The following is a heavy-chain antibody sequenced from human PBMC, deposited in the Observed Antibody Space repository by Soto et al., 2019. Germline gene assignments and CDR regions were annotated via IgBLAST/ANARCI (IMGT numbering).Heavy chain of an antibody. CDR1: GGSISSGGYS. J-gene: IGHJ5*02. CDR3: ARRGRHSSSWWGGNWFDP. CDR2: IYHSGST. V-gene: IGHV4-30-2*01. D-gene: IGHD6-13*01. Sequence: SETLSLTCAVSGGSISSGGYSWSWIRQPPGKGLEWIGYIYHSGSTYYNPSLKSRVTISVDRSKNQFSLKLSSVTAADTAVYYCARRGRHSSSWWGGNWFDPWGQGTLVTVSS.